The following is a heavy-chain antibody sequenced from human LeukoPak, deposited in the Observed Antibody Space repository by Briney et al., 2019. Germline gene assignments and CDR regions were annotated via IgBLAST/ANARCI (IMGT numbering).Heavy chain of an antibody. CDR3: ARLRYYAVDV. V-gene: IGHV3-48*01. Sequence: GSLRLSCAASGFTFNTFAMTWVRQAPGKGLGWDSYISSGSSSRYYAGYVKGRFTISRDNAKNSLYLQMNSLRAEETAVYFCARLRYYAVDVWGQGTTVIVSS. CDR2: ISSGSSSR. J-gene: IGHJ6*01. CDR1: GFTFNTFA.